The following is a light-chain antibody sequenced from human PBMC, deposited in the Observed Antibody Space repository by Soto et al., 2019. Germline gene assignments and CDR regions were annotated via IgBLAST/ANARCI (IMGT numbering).Light chain of an antibody. CDR2: GAS. Sequence: EIVLTQSPGIMYLSPGERATLSCRASQTVGRSYLAWYQHKPGQSPRLLIYGASARATGIPARFSGGGSGAEYTLTISSLQSEDFAVYYCQQYDKWPRTFGQGTKVEIK. J-gene: IGKJ1*01. CDR1: QTVGRSY. V-gene: IGKV3-15*01. CDR3: QQYDKWPRT.